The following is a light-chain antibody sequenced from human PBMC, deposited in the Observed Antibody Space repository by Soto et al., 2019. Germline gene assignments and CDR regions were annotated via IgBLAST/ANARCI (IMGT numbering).Light chain of an antibody. CDR3: QQYGRSPPLT. CDR2: GAS. Sequence: IVWRQSPATLSVSPGERATVSCRASQNISNYLIWYQQKPGQAPRLLIYGASSRATGIPDRFSGSGSGTDFTLTISRLEPEDFAVHYCQQYGRSPPLTFGPGTKVDIK. V-gene: IGKV3-20*01. J-gene: IGKJ3*01. CDR1: QNISNY.